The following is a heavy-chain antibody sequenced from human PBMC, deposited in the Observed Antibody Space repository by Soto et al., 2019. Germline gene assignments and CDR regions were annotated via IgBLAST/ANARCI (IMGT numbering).Heavy chain of an antibody. J-gene: IGHJ3*02. Sequence: SETLSLTCTVSGGSISSYYWSWIRQPPGKGLEWIGYIYYSGSTNYNPSLKSRVTISVDTSKNQFSLKLSSVTAADTAVYYCARDRSRGYCSSTSCSKPKDAFDIWGQGTMVTVSS. CDR3: ARDRSRGYCSSTSCSKPKDAFDI. CDR1: GGSISSYY. V-gene: IGHV4-59*01. D-gene: IGHD2-2*01. CDR2: IYYSGST.